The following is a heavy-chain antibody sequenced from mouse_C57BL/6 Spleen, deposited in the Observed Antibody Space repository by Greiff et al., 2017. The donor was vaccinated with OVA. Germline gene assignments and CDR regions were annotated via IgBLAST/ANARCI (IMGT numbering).Heavy chain of an antibody. V-gene: IGHV1-75*01. D-gene: IGHD1-1*01. CDR3: ARTDYYGSSFAWCAY. Sequence: VQLQQSGPELVKPGASVKISCKASGYTFTDYYINWVKQRPGQGLEWIGWIFPGSGSTYYNEKFKGKATLTVDKSSSTAYMLLSSLTSEDSAVYFCARTDYYGSSFAWCAYWGQGTLVTVSA. CDR2: IFPGSGST. CDR1: GYTFTDYY. J-gene: IGHJ3*01.